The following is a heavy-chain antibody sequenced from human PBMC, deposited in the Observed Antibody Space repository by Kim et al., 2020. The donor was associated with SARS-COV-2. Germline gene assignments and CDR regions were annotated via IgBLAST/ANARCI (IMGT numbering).Heavy chain of an antibody. Sequence: GESLKISCKGSGYSFTSYWISWVRQMPGKGLEWMGRIDPSDSYTNYSPSFQGHVTISADKTISTAYLQWSSLKASDTAMYYCARRVDTAMVTPLFDYWGQATLVTVSP. D-gene: IGHD5-18*01. V-gene: IGHV5-10-1*01. J-gene: IGHJ4*02. CDR1: GYSFTSYW. CDR3: ARRVDTAMVTPLFDY. CDR2: IDPSDSYT.